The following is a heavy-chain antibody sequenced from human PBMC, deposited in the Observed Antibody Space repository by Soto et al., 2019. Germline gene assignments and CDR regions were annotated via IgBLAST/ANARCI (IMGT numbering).Heavy chain of an antibody. CDR2: IITIFGTP. CDR1: GGIFSTYA. CDR3: ARVREGYGSGNYFTRIDF. Sequence: QVQLVQSGAGVEKPGCSLKFSCKASGGIFSTYAISWLRRAPGQGLEWMAGIITIFGTPNYAERFQGRVTIAADESTSTAYMELSRLRSEDTAVSYCARVREGYGSGNYFTRIDFWGQETLFTVS. V-gene: IGHV1-69*01. J-gene: IGHJ4*02. D-gene: IGHD3-10*01.